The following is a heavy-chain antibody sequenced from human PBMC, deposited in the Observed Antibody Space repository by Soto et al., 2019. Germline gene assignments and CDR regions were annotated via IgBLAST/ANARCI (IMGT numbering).Heavy chain of an antibody. CDR3: ARARATIAAAAIFDC. CDR1: GGSISSSSYY. D-gene: IGHD6-13*01. J-gene: IGHJ4*02. Sequence: SETLSLTCTVSGGSISSSSYYWGWIRQPPGKGLEWIGSIYYSGSTYYNPSLKSRVTISVDTSKNQFSLKLTSVTAADTAVYYCARARATIAAAAIFDCWGQGTLVTVSS. V-gene: IGHV4-39*07. CDR2: IYYSGST.